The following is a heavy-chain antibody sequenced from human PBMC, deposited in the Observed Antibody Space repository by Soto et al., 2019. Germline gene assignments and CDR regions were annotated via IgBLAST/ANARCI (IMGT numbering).Heavy chain of an antibody. Sequence: QVQLVQSGAAVKKPGSSVKVSCKASGGTFSSYAISWVRQAPGQGLEWMGGIIPIFGTANYAQKFQGRVTITADESTSTAYMELSSLRSEDTAVYYCARNTIFGVGHYYYYGMDVWGQGTTVTVSS. D-gene: IGHD3-3*01. V-gene: IGHV1-69*01. J-gene: IGHJ6*02. CDR2: IIPIFGTA. CDR1: GGTFSSYA. CDR3: ARNTIFGVGHYYYYGMDV.